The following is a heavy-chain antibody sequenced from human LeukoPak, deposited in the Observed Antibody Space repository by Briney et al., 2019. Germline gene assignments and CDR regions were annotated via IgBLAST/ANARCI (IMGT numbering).Heavy chain of an antibody. CDR3: AKGANYDFWSGYSYYYYMDV. CDR2: ISGSGGST. V-gene: IGHV3-23*01. CDR1: GFTFSNFG. Sequence: GGSLRLSCATSGFTFSNFGMNWVRQAPGKGLEWVSAISGSGGSTYYADSVKGRFTISRDNSKNTLYLQMNSLRAEDTAVYYCAKGANYDFWSGYSYYYYMDVWGKGTTVTVSS. D-gene: IGHD3-3*01. J-gene: IGHJ6*03.